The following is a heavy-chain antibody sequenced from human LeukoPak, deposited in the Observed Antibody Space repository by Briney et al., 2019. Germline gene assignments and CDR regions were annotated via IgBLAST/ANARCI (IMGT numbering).Heavy chain of an antibody. V-gene: IGHV4-31*03. CDR2: IYYSGST. Sequence: PSETLSLTCTVSGGSISSGGYYWSWIRQHPGKGLEWIGYIYYSGSTYYNPSLKSRVTISVDTSKNQFSLKLSSVTAADTAVYYCARENRSYYGSGSYSKIDYWGQGTLVTVSS. CDR1: GGSISSGGYY. CDR3: ARENRSYYGSGSYSKIDY. J-gene: IGHJ4*02. D-gene: IGHD3-10*01.